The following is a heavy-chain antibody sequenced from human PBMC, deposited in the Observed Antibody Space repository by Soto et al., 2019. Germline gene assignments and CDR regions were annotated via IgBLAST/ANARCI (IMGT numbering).Heavy chain of an antibody. CDR3: ARDLGETWIQTHWNYYYYGMDV. D-gene: IGHD3-16*01. V-gene: IGHV3-48*02. CDR2: ISSSSSTI. CDR1: GFTFSSYS. J-gene: IGHJ6*02. Sequence: GGSLRLSCAASGFTFSSYSMYWVRQAPGKGLEWVSYISSSSSTIYYADSVKGRFTISRDNAKNSLYLQMNSLRDEDTAVYYCARDLGETWIQTHWNYYYYGMDVWGQGTTVTVSS.